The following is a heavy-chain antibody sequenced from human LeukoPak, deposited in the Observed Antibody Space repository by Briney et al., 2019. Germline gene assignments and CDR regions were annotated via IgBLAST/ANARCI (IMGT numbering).Heavy chain of an antibody. V-gene: IGHV3-74*01. D-gene: IGHD3-10*01. CDR3: VRGREVRGRSMDV. CDR2: INSGGSST. CDR1: GFTFSSYW. J-gene: IGHJ6*04. Sequence: PGGSLRLTCAASGFTFSSYWMHWVRQVPGKGLVWVSRINSGGSSTAYADSVKGRFTISRDNSKNTLYLQMDSLRAEDTAVYYCVRGREVRGRSMDVWGKGTTVIVSP.